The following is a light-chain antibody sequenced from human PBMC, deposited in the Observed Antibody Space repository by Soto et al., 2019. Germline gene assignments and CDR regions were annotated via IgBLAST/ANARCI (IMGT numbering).Light chain of an antibody. Sequence: EIVMTQSPATLSVSAGGRATLSCMASQSVSLSLAWYQHKPGQAPRLIIYSTSSRATGIPDRFRGSGSGTGFPLTISSLEPEDFAVYYCKEYSSSLWTFGKGTKGDIK. J-gene: IGKJ1*01. CDR3: KEYSSSLWT. CDR2: STS. CDR1: QSVSLS. V-gene: IGKV3-20*01.